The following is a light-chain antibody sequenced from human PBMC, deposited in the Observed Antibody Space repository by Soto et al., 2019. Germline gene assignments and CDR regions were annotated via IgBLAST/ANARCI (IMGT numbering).Light chain of an antibody. CDR2: GND. CDR3: QSYDSGLRGYV. Sequence: QSVLTQPPSASGTPGQRVTISCSGSSSNIGRNTVIWYQQVPGTAPKLLIFGNDQRPSGVPDRFSGSKSGTSAFLAITGLQAEDEAHYYCQSYDSGLRGYVFGTGTKVTVL. CDR1: SSNIGRNT. V-gene: IGLV1-44*01. J-gene: IGLJ1*01.